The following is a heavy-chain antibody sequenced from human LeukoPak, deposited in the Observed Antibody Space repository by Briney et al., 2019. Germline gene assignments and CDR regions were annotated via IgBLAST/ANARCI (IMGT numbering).Heavy chain of an antibody. CDR3: ARTPMFYFYGMDV. D-gene: IGHD2-15*01. J-gene: IGHJ6*02. V-gene: IGHV3-48*04. CDR1: GFTFSRYS. CDR2: ISSSGSTI. Sequence: GGSLRLSCAASGFTFSRYSMNWVRQAPGKGLEWVSYISSSGSTIYYADSVKGRFTISRDNAKNSLYLQMNSLRAEDTAVYYCARTPMFYFYGMDVWGRGTTVTVSS.